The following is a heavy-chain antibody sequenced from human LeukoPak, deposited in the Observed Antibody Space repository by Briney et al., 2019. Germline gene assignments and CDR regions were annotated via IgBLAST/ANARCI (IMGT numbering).Heavy chain of an antibody. CDR1: GYSFTKYW. J-gene: IGHJ4*02. Sequence: KLGESLKISCKGSGYSFTKYWIGWVRQMPGKGLEWMGIIYPGDSDSRYSPSFQGQVTISADKSISTAYLQWSSLRASDTAMYYCATGLTYHYDSSSYYQDYWGQGTLVTVSS. CDR2: IYPGDSDS. CDR3: ATGLTYHYDSSSYYQDY. D-gene: IGHD3-22*01. V-gene: IGHV5-51*01.